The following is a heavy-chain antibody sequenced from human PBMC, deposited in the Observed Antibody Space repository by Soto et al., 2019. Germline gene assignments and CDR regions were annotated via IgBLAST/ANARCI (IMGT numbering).Heavy chain of an antibody. CDR3: AREDSYKYCSSTSCYYYYYMDV. CDR2: IYYSGST. Sequence: SETLSLTCTVSGGSISSYYWSWIRQPPGKGLEWIGYIYYSGSTNYNPSLKSRVTISVDTSKNQFSLKLSSVTAADTAVYYCAREDSYKYCSSTSCYYYYYMDVWGTGTTVTVSS. V-gene: IGHV4-59*01. D-gene: IGHD2-2*01. CDR1: GGSISSYY. J-gene: IGHJ6*03.